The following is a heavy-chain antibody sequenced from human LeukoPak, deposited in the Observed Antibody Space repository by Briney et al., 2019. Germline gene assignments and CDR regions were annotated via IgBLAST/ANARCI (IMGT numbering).Heavy chain of an antibody. J-gene: IGHJ6*02. CDR2: MNPNSGNT. D-gene: IGHD1-26*01. V-gene: IGHV1-8*01. CDR3: ARGFDSGWELLKYGMDV. Sequence: VSVKVSCTASGYTFTSYDINWVRQATGQGLEWMGWMNPNSGNTGYAQKFQGRVTMTRNTSISTAYMELSSLRSEDTAVYYCARGFDSGWELLKYGMDVWGQGTTVTVSS. CDR1: GYTFTSYD.